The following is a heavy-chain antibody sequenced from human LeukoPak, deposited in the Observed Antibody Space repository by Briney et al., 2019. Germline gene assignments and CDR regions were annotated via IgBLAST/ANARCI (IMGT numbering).Heavy chain of an antibody. J-gene: IGHJ4*02. V-gene: IGHV3-11*01. CDR2: ISSSGSTI. D-gene: IGHD3-3*01. CDR1: GFTFSDYY. Sequence: GGSLRLSCAASGFTFSDYYMSWIRQAPGKGLEWVSYISSSGSTIYYADSVKGRFTISRDNAKNSLYLQMSSLRAEDTAVYYCARSPPNYDFWSGYNDYWGQGTLVTVSS. CDR3: ARSPPNYDFWSGYNDY.